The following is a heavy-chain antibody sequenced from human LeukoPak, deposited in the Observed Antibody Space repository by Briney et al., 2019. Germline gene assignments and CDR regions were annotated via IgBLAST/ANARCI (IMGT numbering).Heavy chain of an antibody. Sequence: ASVNVSCKASGYAFTGYYIHWVRQAPGQGLEWMGRINPNSGGADYAQKFQGRVSMTRDTSISTAYMELSSLRSEDTAVYYCAAATGYCTNGVCSNDYWGQGTLVTVSS. CDR1: GYAFTGYY. V-gene: IGHV1-2*06. CDR2: INPNSGGA. J-gene: IGHJ4*02. D-gene: IGHD2-8*01. CDR3: AAATGYCTNGVCSNDY.